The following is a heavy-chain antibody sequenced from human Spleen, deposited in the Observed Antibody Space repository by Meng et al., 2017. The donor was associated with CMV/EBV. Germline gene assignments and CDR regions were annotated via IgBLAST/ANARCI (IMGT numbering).Heavy chain of an antibody. CDR1: GGSFSGYY. J-gene: IGHJ4*02. D-gene: IGHD6-19*01. CDR2: INHSGST. CDR3: ATYSSGWVY. Sequence: LSLPCAVYGGSFSGYYWSWIRQPPGKGLEWIGEINHSGSTNYNPSLKSRVTISVDTSKNQFSLKLSSVTAADTAVYYCATYSSGWVYWGQGTLVTVSS. V-gene: IGHV4-34*01.